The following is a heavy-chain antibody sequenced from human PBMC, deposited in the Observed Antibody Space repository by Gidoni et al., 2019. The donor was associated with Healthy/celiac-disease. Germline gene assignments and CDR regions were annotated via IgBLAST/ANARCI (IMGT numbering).Heavy chain of an antibody. CDR3: AGPGSSFGSFDI. CDR2: IYYSGST. J-gene: IGHJ3*02. V-gene: IGHV4-39*01. D-gene: IGHD5-18*01. Sequence: QLQLQEPGPGLAKPPETLSIICTASGGSISSSSYYWGWIRQPPGKWLEWIGSIYYSGSTYYNPYLKSPVTISVDTSTHQFSLKLRSVTAADTAVYYCAGPGSSFGSFDIWGQGTMVTVSS. CDR1: GGSISSSSYY.